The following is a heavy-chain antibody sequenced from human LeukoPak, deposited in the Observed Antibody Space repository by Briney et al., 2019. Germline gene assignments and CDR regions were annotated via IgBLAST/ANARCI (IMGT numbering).Heavy chain of an antibody. D-gene: IGHD5-18*01. CDR2: IYYSGST. CDR1: GGSIRSDY. J-gene: IGHJ4*02. Sequence: SETLSLTCIVSGGSIRSDYWSWIRQPPGKGLEWIGYIYYSGSTNYNPSLKSRVAISVDTSKNQFSLKLNSVTAADTAVYFCAREGAAMDSWGQGTLVTVSS. CDR3: AREGAAMDS. V-gene: IGHV4-59*01.